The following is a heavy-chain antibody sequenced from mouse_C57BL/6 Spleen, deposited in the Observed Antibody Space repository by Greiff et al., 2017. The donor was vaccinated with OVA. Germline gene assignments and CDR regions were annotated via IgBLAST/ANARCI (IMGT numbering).Heavy chain of an antibody. CDR1: GYSITSGYY. CDR2: ISYDGSN. CDR3: ARVGDYDYAMDY. D-gene: IGHD2-4*01. Sequence: EVQLQESGPGLVKPSQSLSLTCSVTGYSITSGYYWNWIRQFPGNKLEWMGYISYDGSNNYNPSLKNRISITRDTSKNQFFLKLNSVTTEDTATYYCARVGDYDYAMDYWGQGTSVTVSS. J-gene: IGHJ4*01. V-gene: IGHV3-6*01.